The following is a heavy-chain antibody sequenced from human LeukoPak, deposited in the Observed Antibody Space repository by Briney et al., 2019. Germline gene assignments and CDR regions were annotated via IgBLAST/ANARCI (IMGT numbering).Heavy chain of an antibody. V-gene: IGHV4-34*01. CDR3: ARGRCSSTSCYNPDWGY. CDR2: INHSGST. Sequence: SETLSLTCAVYGGSFSGYYWSWIRQPPGKGLEWIGEINHSGSTNYNPSLKSRVTISVDTSKNQFSLKLSSVTAADTAVYYCARGRCSSTSCYNPDWGYWGQGTLVTVSS. CDR1: GGSFSGYY. J-gene: IGHJ4*02. D-gene: IGHD2-2*02.